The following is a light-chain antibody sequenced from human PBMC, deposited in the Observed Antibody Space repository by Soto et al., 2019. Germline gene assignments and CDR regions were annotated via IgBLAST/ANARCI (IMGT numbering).Light chain of an antibody. V-gene: IGKV1-5*01. Sequence: DIPMTQSPSTLSASVGDRVTITCRASQSISSWLAWYQQKPGKAPKLLIYDASSLESGVPSRFSGSGSGTEFTLTISSLQPDDFATYYCQQYDSPSRWTFGQGTKVEI. CDR3: QQYDSPSRWT. CDR2: DAS. J-gene: IGKJ1*01. CDR1: QSISSW.